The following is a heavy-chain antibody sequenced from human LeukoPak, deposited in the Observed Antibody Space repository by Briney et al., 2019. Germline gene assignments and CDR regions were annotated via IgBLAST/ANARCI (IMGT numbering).Heavy chain of an antibody. Sequence: PSETLSLTCTVSGGSISSSTYYWGWIRQPPGKGLEWIGTIYYSGSTYYNPSLKSRVTISVDTSKNQFSLKLSSVTAADTAVYYCARAHEVFSSSGYYNWFDPWGQGTLVTVSS. D-gene: IGHD3-22*01. J-gene: IGHJ5*02. CDR1: GGSISSSTYY. CDR2: IYYSGST. V-gene: IGHV4-39*07. CDR3: ARAHEVFSSSGYYNWFDP.